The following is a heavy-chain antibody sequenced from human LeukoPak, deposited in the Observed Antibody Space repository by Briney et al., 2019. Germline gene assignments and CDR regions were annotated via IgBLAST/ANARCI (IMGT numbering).Heavy chain of an antibody. Sequence: ASVKVSCKASGYAFTSYYMHWVRQAPGQGLEWMGIINPSGGSTSYAQKVQGRVTMTRDTSTTTVYMELTNLRSEDTAVYYCARSYSSGLDYWGQGALVTVTS. D-gene: IGHD6-25*01. CDR1: GYAFTSYY. CDR2: INPSGGST. V-gene: IGHV1-46*01. CDR3: ARSYSSGLDY. J-gene: IGHJ4*02.